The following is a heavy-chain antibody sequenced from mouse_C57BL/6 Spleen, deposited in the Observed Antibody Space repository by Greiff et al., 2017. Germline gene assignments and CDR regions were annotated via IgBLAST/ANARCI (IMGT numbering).Heavy chain of an antibody. CDR1: GYTFTSYW. V-gene: IGHV1-69*01. D-gene: IGHD1-1*01. CDR3: ASSIRITTVSMDY. J-gene: IGHJ4*01. CDR2: IDPSDSYT. Sequence: QVQLQQPGAELVMPGASVKLSCKASGYTFTSYWMHWVKQRPGQGLEWIGEIDPSDSYTNYNQKFKGKSTLTVDKASSTAYMQLSSLTSEDSAVYYCASSIRITTVSMDYWGQGTLVTVSS.